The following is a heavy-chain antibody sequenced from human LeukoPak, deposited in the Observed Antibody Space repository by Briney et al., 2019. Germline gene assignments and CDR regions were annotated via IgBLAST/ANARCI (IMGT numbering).Heavy chain of an antibody. CDR1: GFTFSSYA. CDR2: ISGSGGST. J-gene: IGHJ4*02. Sequence: GGSLRLSCAASGFTFSSYAMSWVRQAPGKGLEWVSAISGSGGSTYYADSVKGRLTISRDNAKNTLYLQMNSLRAEDTAVYYCAKAPRSGMLVVALYYFDYWGQGTLVTVSS. D-gene: IGHD3-22*01. CDR3: AKAPRSGMLVVALYYFDY. V-gene: IGHV3-23*01.